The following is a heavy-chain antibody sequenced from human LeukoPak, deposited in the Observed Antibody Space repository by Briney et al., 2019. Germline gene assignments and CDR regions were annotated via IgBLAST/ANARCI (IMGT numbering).Heavy chain of an antibody. D-gene: IGHD3-10*01. CDR3: ARDSPDSWAYYGSGSPPYYFDY. V-gene: IGHV4-4*07. Sequence: SETLSLTCTVSGGSISSYYWSWIRQPAGKGLEWIGRIYTSGSTNYNPSLKSRVTMSVDTSKNQFSLKLSSVTAADTAVYYCARDSPDSWAYYGSGSPPYYFDYWGQGTLVTVSS. J-gene: IGHJ4*02. CDR1: GGSISSYY. CDR2: IYTSGST.